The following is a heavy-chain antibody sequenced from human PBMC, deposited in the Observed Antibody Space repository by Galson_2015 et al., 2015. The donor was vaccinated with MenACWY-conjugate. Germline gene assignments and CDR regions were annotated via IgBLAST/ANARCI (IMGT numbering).Heavy chain of an antibody. V-gene: IGHV3-23*05. CDR2: IYGSGHRDT. J-gene: IGHJ4*02. CDR3: AKDRHPDGVWNFDY. Sequence: SLRLSCAASGLTFYTYTMSWVRQSPGKGLEWVAGIYGSGHRDTFYADSVKGRFTISRDESNNLVYLQMTSLRVEDTAVYYCAKDRHPDGVWNFDYWGQGILVTVSS. CDR1: GLTFYTYT. D-gene: IGHD4-17*01.